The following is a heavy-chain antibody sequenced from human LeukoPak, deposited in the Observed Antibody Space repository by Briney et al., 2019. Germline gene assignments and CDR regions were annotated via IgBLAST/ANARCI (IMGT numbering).Heavy chain of an antibody. J-gene: IGHJ4*02. CDR3: ARGIESYGDYGY. D-gene: IGHD4-17*01. CDR2: MYNSGST. CDR1: GGSFSGSY. V-gene: IGHV4-59*01. Sequence: SETLSLTCTASGGSFSGSYWSWIRQPPGKGLEWIAYMYNSGSTNYNPSLKSRVTMSIDTSKNQFSLKLSSLTAADTAIYYCARGIESYGDYGYWGPGILVTVSS.